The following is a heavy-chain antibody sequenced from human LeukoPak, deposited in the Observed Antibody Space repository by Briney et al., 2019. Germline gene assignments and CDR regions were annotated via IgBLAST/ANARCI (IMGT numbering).Heavy chain of an antibody. CDR2: IYYSGST. J-gene: IGHJ3*02. Sequence: ASQTLSLTCTVSGGSISSGDYYWSWIRQPPGKGLEWIGYIYYSGSTYYNPSLKSRVTISVDTSKNQFSLKLSSVTAADTAVYYCARQARGFTIPTDDAFDIWGQGTMVTVSS. CDR1: GGSISSGDYY. V-gene: IGHV4-30-4*01. CDR3: ARQARGFTIPTDDAFDI. D-gene: IGHD3-3*01.